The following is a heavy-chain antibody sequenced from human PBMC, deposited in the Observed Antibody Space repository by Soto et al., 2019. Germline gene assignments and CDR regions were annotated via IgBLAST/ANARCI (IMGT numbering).Heavy chain of an antibody. V-gene: IGHV3-48*01. D-gene: IGHD2-2*01. CDR3: AVVPAAHGHSGMDV. Sequence: EVQLVESGGGLVQPGGSLRLSCAASGFTFSSYSMNWVRQAPGKGLEWVSYISSSSSTIYYADSVKGRFTISRDNAKNSLYLQMNSLRAEDAAVYYCAVVPAAHGHSGMDVWGQGTTVTVSS. CDR1: GFTFSSYS. CDR2: ISSSSSTI. J-gene: IGHJ6*02.